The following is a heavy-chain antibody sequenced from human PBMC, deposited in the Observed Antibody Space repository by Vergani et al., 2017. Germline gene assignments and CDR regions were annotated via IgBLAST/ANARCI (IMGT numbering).Heavy chain of an antibody. V-gene: IGHV4-59*01. CDR3: AREGANYGDTDY. J-gene: IGHJ4*02. D-gene: IGHD4-17*01. CDR2: LKVSSVST. Sequence: WVGYLKVSSVSTNYNPSLKSRVTISVDTSKNQFSLKLSSVTAADTAVYYCAREGANYGDTDYWGQGTLVTVSS.